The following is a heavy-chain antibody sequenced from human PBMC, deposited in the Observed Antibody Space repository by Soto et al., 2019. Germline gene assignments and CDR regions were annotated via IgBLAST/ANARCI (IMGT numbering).Heavy chain of an antibody. CDR2: VHYDQTT. CDR3: ARQRVRSGEADN. V-gene: IGHV4-39*01. Sequence: QLELQESGPGLVTPAETLFLSCTVTGGSVGQSTYYWGWVRQSPGTGLQWIGHVHYDQTTHYTPSLESPLTISIDTLNNSFALKLTSVIAADTAVYYCARQRVRSGEADNWGPGTLVTVSS. J-gene: IGHJ4*02. D-gene: IGHD4-17*01. CDR1: GGSVGQSTYY.